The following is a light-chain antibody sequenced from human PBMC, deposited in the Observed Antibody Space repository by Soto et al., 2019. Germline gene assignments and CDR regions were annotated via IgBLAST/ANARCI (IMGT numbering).Light chain of an antibody. Sequence: DIVMTQSPDSLAVSLGERATISCKSSQSVLYSSTSKNYLAWFQQKPGQPPKLLIYWASTRESGVPDRFSGNWEGPDFPLTITSPRGEDVALLYCHQCSLTPRTFGQGTKVVI. V-gene: IGKV4-1*01. J-gene: IGKJ1*01. CDR3: HQCSLTPRT. CDR1: QSVLYSSTSKNY. CDR2: WAS.